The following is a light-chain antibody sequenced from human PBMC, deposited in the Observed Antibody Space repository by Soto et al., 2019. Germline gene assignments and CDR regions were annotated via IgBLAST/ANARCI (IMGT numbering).Light chain of an antibody. CDR2: GAS. Sequence: EIVITYPPATLYVSQGEIANLSFSASQGVRSNFAWYQQKPGQAPRLLIYGASTRATGIPARFSASGSGTEFTFSISSLQSEDFVVYYCQQYNDWPPTFGQGTKVDIK. CDR3: QQYNDWPPT. J-gene: IGKJ1*01. CDR1: QGVRSN. V-gene: IGKV3-15*01.